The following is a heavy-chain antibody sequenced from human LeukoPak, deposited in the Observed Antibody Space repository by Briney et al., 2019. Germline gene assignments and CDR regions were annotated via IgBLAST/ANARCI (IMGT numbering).Heavy chain of an antibody. CDR1: GGSISSGSYY. CDR3: ARGSEILDY. J-gene: IGHJ4*02. CDR2: IYTSGST. Sequence: SQTLSLTCTVSGGSISSGSYYWSWMRQPAGKGLEWIGRIYTSGSTNYNPSLKSRVTISVDTSKNQFSLKLSSVTAADTAVYYCARGSEILDYWGQGTLVTVSS. D-gene: IGHD2-15*01. V-gene: IGHV4-61*02.